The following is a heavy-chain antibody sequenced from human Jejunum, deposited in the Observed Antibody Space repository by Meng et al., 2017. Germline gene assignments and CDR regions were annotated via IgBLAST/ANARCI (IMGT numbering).Heavy chain of an antibody. D-gene: IGHD1-14*01. CDR1: GVSVNSGFYY. Sequence: QESGPRLVRPSDTLSLTCTVSGVSVNSGFYYWNWVRQPPGKGLEFIGSFHHSGSAHYNASLEGRVTMSLDTSKNQFSLRLTSVTAADSALYYCTGGPDSAKSGYWGQGTLVTVSS. V-gene: IGHV4-61*01. CDR3: TGGPDSAKSGY. CDR2: FHHSGSA. J-gene: IGHJ4*02.